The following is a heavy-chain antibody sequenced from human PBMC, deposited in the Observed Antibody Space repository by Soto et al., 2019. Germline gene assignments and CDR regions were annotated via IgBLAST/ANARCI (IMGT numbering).Heavy chain of an antibody. CDR1: GFTFSSYA. Sequence: GGSLRLSCAASGFTFSSYAMSWVRQAPGKGLEWVSAISGSGGSTYYADSVKGRFTISRDNSKNTLYLQMNSLRAEDTALYYCAKGKVGATDYEYFQHWGQGTLVTVSS. CDR3: AKGKVGATDYEYFQH. J-gene: IGHJ1*01. D-gene: IGHD1-26*01. CDR2: ISGSGGST. V-gene: IGHV3-23*01.